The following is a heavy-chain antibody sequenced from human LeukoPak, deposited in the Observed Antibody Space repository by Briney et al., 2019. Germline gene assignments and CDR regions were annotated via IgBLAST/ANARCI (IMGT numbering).Heavy chain of an antibody. CDR2: ISSNGGYI. CDR3: ARDLYWRQHLGLIDS. CDR1: GFSFSRYT. J-gene: IGHJ4*02. V-gene: IGHV3-21*01. Sequence: GGSLRLSCAASGFSFSRYTMDWVRQAPGKGLEWVSSISSNGGYIYYAGSVRGRFTISRDNAKNSLYLQMNSLRAEDTAVYTCARDLYWRQHLGLIDSWGQGTRVTVSS. D-gene: IGHD2-8*02.